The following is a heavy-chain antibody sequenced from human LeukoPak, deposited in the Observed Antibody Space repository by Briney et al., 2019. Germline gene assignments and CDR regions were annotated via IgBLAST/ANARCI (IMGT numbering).Heavy chain of an antibody. D-gene: IGHD2-2*01. J-gene: IGHJ4*01. CDR2: IIPIFGTT. Sequence: GASVKVSCKASGGTFNSYAISWVRQAPGQGLEWLGGIIPIFGTTNYAQKFQGRVTITTDASPSTAYMELSRLRSEDTAVYYCASDQLGYCSSISCPLNYGGHGTLVTVSS. V-gene: IGHV1-69*05. CDR3: ASDQLGYCSSISCPLNY. CDR1: GGTFNSYA.